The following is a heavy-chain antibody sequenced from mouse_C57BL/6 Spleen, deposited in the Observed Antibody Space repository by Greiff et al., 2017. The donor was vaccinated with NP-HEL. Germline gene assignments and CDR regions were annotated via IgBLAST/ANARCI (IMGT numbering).Heavy chain of an antibody. CDR3: TRGHYYGSSYWYFDV. Sequence: EVKVEESGGGLVQPGGSMKLSCAASGFTFSDAWMDWVRQSPEKGLEWVAEIRNKANNHATYYAESVKGRFTISRDDSKSSVYLQMNSLRAEDTGIYYCTRGHYYGSSYWYFDVWGTGTTVTVSS. V-gene: IGHV6-6*01. CDR2: IRNKANNHAT. D-gene: IGHD1-1*01. J-gene: IGHJ1*03. CDR1: GFTFSDAW.